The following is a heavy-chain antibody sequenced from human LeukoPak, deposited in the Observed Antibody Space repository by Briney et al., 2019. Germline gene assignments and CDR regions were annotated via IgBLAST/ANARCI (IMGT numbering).Heavy chain of an antibody. J-gene: IGHJ4*02. D-gene: IGHD6-19*01. CDR3: ARGMGRWLVGDHFDY. V-gene: IGHV4-4*07. Sequence: PSETLSLTCTVSGGSISSYYWSWIRQPAGKGLEWIGRIYTSGSTNYNPSLKSRVTISVDTSRNQFSLKLSSVTAADTAVYYCARGMGRWLVGDHFDYWGQGTLVTVSS. CDR1: GGSISSYY. CDR2: IYTSGST.